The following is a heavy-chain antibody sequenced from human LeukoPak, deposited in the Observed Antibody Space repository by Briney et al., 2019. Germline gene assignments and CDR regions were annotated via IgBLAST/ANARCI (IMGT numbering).Heavy chain of an antibody. CDR3: EREGSEEFDY. CDR1: GFTFSNFD. CDR2: ISRLGDNM. J-gene: IGHJ4*02. Sequence: PAGSLSLSCAASGFTFSNFDMNWVRQAQGKGLEWVSSISRLGDNMYYADTVKSRFTVSRNNAKNSLYLQMNSLRAEDTAVYYCEREGSEEFDYWGQGTMVTVSS. V-gene: IGHV3-21*06.